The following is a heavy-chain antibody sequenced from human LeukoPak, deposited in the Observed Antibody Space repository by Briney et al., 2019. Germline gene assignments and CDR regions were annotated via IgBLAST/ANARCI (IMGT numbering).Heavy chain of an antibody. D-gene: IGHD2-15*01. CDR3: ARSPSIPTIVVVVAATDDWFDP. V-gene: IGHV1-46*01. Sequence: ASVKVSCKASGYTFTSYYMHWVRQAPGQGLEWMGIINPSGGSTSYAQKFQGRVTMTRDTSTSTVYMELSRLRSDDTAVYYCARSPSIPTIVVVVAATDDWFDPWGQGTLVTVSS. CDR2: INPSGGST. CDR1: GYTFTSYY. J-gene: IGHJ5*02.